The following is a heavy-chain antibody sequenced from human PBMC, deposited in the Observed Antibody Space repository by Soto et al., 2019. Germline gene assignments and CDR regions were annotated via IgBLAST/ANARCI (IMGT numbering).Heavy chain of an antibody. D-gene: IGHD3-16*01. CDR3: ARALTPLVRGSYLDWFDP. Sequence: GGSLRLSCAASGFTFSSYSMNWVRQAPGKGLEWVSYISSSSSTIYYADSVKGRFTISRDNAKNSLYLQMNSLRAEDTAVYYCARALTPLVRGSYLDWFDPWGQGTRVSVS. CDR2: ISSSSSTI. V-gene: IGHV3-48*04. J-gene: IGHJ5*02. CDR1: GFTFSSYS.